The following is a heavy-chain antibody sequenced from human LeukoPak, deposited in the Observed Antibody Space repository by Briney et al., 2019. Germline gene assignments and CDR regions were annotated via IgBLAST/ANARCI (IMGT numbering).Heavy chain of an antibody. CDR2: IHYSGTT. CDR1: GGSISDDY. CDR3: ARGAGWYTY. D-gene: IGHD6-19*01. V-gene: IGHV4-59*01. Sequence: SETLSLTCTVSGGSISDDYWSWLRQPPGEGLEWIAYIHYSGTTNYNPSLTSRVTISIDTSKKQFSLKVSSVTAADTAVCYCARGAGWYTYWGQGTLVTVSS. J-gene: IGHJ4*02.